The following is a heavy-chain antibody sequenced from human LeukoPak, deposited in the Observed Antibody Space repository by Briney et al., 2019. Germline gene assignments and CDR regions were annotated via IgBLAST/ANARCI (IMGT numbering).Heavy chain of an antibody. CDR1: GYTPSSYG. V-gene: IGHV1-18*01. D-gene: IGHD2-8*02. Sequence: ASVKVSCKASGYTPSSYGISWVRHALGQGPGRGGWISANNDNRNNAQNLQGSDTITTDTTTSTAYMGMRRLRSENTAVYYSARDILLFPTALGPSDYYSGMVVWGQGTTVTVS. CDR2: ISANNDNR. J-gene: IGHJ6*02. CDR3: ARDILLFPTALGPSDYYSGMVV.